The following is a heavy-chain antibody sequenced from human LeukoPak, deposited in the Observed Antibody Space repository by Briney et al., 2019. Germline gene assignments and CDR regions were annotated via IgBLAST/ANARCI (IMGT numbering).Heavy chain of an antibody. CDR2: ISPYNGAT. J-gene: IGHJ4*02. Sequence: ASVKVSCKASGGTFISYAITWIRQAPGQGLEWLGWISPYNGATEYAQNLQDRVSMTTDTSTNTAYIEVRSLKSDDTAVYYCARDSDWNVDYWGQGTLVTVSS. V-gene: IGHV1-18*01. D-gene: IGHD1-1*01. CDR3: ARDSDWNVDY. CDR1: GGTFISYA.